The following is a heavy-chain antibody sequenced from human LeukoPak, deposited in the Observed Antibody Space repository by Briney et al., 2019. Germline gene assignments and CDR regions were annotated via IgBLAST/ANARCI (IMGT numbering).Heavy chain of an antibody. D-gene: IGHD2-15*01. Sequence: GESLKISCKGTGYSFTSYWIAWVRQMPGKGLEWMGIDYPGDSDTRYSPSFQGQVTISVDKSINTAYLQWSSLRASDTAMYYCAGQDIVVLAAATRAFDIWGQGTKVTVSS. J-gene: IGHJ3*02. V-gene: IGHV5-51*01. CDR2: DYPGDSDT. CDR3: AGQDIVVLAAATRAFDI. CDR1: GYSFTSYW.